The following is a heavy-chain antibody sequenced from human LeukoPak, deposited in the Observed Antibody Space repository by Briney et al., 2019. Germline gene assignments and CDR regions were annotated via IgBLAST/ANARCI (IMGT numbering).Heavy chain of an antibody. J-gene: IGHJ6*02. V-gene: IGHV4-34*01. CDR3: ANIQLSSFRVPNYYYYGMDV. CDR2: INHGGST. CDR1: GGSFSGYY. Sequence: SETLSLTCAVYGGSFSGYYWSWIRQPPGKGLEWIGEINHGGSTNYNPSLKSRVTISVDTSKNQFSLKLSSVTAADTAVYYCANIQLSSFRVPNYYYYGMDVWGQGTTVTVSS. D-gene: IGHD6-13*01.